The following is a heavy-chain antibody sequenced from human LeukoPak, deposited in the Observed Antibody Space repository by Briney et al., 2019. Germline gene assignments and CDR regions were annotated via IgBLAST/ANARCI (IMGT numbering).Heavy chain of an antibody. J-gene: IGHJ6*03. CDR1: GFIFSTYW. CDR2: INSDGSDT. Sequence: GGSLRLSCAASGFIFSTYWMHWVRQAPGKGLVWVSRINSDGSDTIYADSVKGRFTIPRDNAKNTLDLQLSSLGAEDTAVYYCARPTIAAAGTYYYYMDVWGKGTTVTVSS. V-gene: IGHV3-74*01. D-gene: IGHD6-13*01. CDR3: ARPTIAAAGTYYYYMDV.